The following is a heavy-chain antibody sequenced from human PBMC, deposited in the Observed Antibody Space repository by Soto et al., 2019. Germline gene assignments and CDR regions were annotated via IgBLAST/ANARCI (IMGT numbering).Heavy chain of an antibody. D-gene: IGHD3-3*01. CDR2: ISGSGGST. CDR3: AKDPQILEWRWLKYNWFDP. Sequence: GGSLRLSCAASGFTFSSYAMSWVRQAPGKGLEWVSAISGSGGSTYYADSVKGRFTISRDNSKNTLYLQMNSLRAEDTAVYYCAKDPQILEWRWLKYNWFDPWGQGTLVTVSS. J-gene: IGHJ5*02. CDR1: GFTFSSYA. V-gene: IGHV3-23*01.